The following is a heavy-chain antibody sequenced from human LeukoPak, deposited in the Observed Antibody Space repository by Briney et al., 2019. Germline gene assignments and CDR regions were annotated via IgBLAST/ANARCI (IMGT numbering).Heavy chain of an antibody. CDR2: IKQDGSEK. D-gene: IGHD3-3*01. CDR3: ARFLATWDYYYMDV. Sequence: GGSLRLSCAANGFTFSNYWMGWVRQAPGKGLEWVANIKQDGSEKYYEDSVTGRFTISRDNTKSALYLQMNSLRVEDTAVYYCARFLATWDYYYMDVWGTGTTVTVSS. V-gene: IGHV3-7*01. CDR1: GFTFSNYW. J-gene: IGHJ6*03.